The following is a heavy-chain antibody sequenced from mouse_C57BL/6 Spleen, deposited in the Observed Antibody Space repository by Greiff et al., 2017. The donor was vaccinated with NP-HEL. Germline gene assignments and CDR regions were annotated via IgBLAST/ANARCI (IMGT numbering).Heavy chain of an antibody. Sequence: EVKLVESGGDLVKPGGSLKLSCAASGFTFSSYGMSWVRQTPDKRLEWVATISSGGSYTYYPDSVKGRFTISRDNAKNTLYLQMSSLKSEDTAMYYCARHDYMDYWGQGTSVTVSS. V-gene: IGHV5-6*01. CDR2: ISSGGSYT. CDR3: ARHDYMDY. J-gene: IGHJ4*01. CDR1: GFTFSSYG. D-gene: IGHD2-13*01.